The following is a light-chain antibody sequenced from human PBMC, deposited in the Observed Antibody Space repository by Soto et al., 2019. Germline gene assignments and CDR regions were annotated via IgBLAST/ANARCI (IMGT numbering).Light chain of an antibody. V-gene: IGKV3-15*01. CDR1: QSISSN. Sequence: EIVMTQSPATLSVSPGERTTLSCRASQSISSNLTWYQQKPGLAPRLLFYAASTRATGIPARFSGSGSGTEFTLTISSLQSEDFAVYYCQQYNDWPWTLGQGTKVEI. CDR3: QQYNDWPWT. CDR2: AAS. J-gene: IGKJ1*01.